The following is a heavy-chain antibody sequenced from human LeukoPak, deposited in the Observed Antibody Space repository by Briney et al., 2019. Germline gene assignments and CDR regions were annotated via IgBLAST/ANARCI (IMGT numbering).Heavy chain of an antibody. V-gene: IGHV3-23*01. CDR2: ISGGGGST. CDR1: GFTFSSYA. J-gene: IGHJ4*02. CDR3: ARGTSGPEY. Sequence: GGSLRLSCAASGFTFSSYAMSWVRQAPGKGLGWVSAISGGGGSTYYADSVKGRFTVSRDNSKNTLYLQMNSLRAEDTAVYYCARGTSGPEYWGQGTLVTVSS. D-gene: IGHD3-16*01.